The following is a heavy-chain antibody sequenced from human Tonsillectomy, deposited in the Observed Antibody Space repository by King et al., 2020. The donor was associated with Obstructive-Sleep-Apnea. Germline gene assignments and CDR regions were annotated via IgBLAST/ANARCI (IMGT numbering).Heavy chain of an antibody. V-gene: IGHV3-30-3*01. CDR2: ISNSGNNK. CDR1: GFIFSSDA. CDR3: ARGRDYGMDV. Sequence: LVESGGGVVQPGRSLRLSCAGSGFIFSSDALDWVRQAPGKGLEWVAFISNSGNNKNYADSVNGRFSISRDNSNNTLYLQMNSLGAEDTAVYYCARGRDYGMDVWGQGTTVTVSS. J-gene: IGHJ6*02.